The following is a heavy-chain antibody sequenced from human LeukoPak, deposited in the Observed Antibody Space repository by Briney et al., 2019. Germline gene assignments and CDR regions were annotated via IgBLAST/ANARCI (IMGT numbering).Heavy chain of an antibody. CDR1: GYTLTELS. V-gene: IGHV1-24*01. CDR3: ATGGGYYDSSGYYSVDY. Sequence: ASVKVSCKVSGYTLTELSMHWVRQAPGKGLEWMGGFDPEDGETIYAQKFQGRVTMTEDTSTDTAYMELSSLRSEDTAVYYCATGGGYYDSSGYYSVDYWGQGTLVTVSS. J-gene: IGHJ4*02. D-gene: IGHD3-22*01. CDR2: FDPEDGET.